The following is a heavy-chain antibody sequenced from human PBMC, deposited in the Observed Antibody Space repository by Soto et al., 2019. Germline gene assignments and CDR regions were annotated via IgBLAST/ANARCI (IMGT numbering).Heavy chain of an antibody. D-gene: IGHD1-7*01. V-gene: IGHV6-1*01. CDR1: GDSVSSNSAA. J-gene: IGHJ6*02. Sequence: SQTLSLTCAISGDSVSSNSAAWNWIRQSPSRGLEWLGRTYYRSKWYNDYAVSVKSRITINPDTSKNQFSLQLNSVTPEDTAVYYCARRLTGTNQPYCYYYGMDVWGQGTTVTVSS. CDR2: TYYRSKWYN. CDR3: ARRLTGTNQPYCYYYGMDV.